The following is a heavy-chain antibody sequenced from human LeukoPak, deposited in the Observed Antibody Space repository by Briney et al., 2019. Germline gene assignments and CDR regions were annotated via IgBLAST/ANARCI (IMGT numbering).Heavy chain of an antibody. CDR1: GFIVGHNY. V-gene: IGHV3-66*04. CDR3: ARRELLGYSYGLGAFNV. CDR2: IYSGGVYSDGTT. Sequence: GGSLRLSCAASGFIVGHNYMSWFRQAPGKGLEWVSIIYSGGVYSDGTTHYADSVKGRFTISRDSSKNTLYLQTNSLRAEDTAVYYCARRELLGYSYGLGAFNVWGQGTMVAVSS. D-gene: IGHD5-18*01. J-gene: IGHJ3*01.